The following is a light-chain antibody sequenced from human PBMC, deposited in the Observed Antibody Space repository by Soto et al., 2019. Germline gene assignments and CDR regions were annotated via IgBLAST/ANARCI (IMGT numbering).Light chain of an antibody. V-gene: IGLV2-14*01. CDR3: SSYTINRTYV. Sequence: QSALTRPASVSVSPGQSITISCTGTSSDVGGYNYVSWYQQNPGKAPKLMIYEVSNRPSGVSNRFSGSKSGNMASLTISGLQAEDEADYYCSSYTINRTYVFGTGTKVTVL. CDR1: SSDVGGYNY. CDR2: EVS. J-gene: IGLJ1*01.